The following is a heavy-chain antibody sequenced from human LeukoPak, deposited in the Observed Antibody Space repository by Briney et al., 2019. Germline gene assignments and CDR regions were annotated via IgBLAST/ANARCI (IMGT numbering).Heavy chain of an antibody. CDR1: GFTFSSYN. CDR3: ARDLTLLRYFDWLLEGLDY. J-gene: IGHJ4*02. V-gene: IGHV3-48*01. Sequence: PGGSLKLSCAASGFTFSSYNMNWVRQAPGKGLQWVSYISSSGTIYYADSVKGRFTISRDNAKNSLYLQMNSLRAEDTAVYYCARDLTLLRYFDWLLEGLDYWGQGTLVTVSS. CDR2: ISSSGTI. D-gene: IGHD3-9*01.